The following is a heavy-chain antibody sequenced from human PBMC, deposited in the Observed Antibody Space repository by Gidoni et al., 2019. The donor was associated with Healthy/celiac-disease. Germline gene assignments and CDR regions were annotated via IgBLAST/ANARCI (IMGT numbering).Heavy chain of an antibody. CDR2: ISAYNGNT. CDR1: GYTFTSSG. J-gene: IGHJ4*02. D-gene: IGHD2-2*02. V-gene: IGHV1-18*01. Sequence: VQLVQSGAEVKKPGASVKVSCKASGYTFTSSGISWVRQAPGQGLEWMGWISAYNGNTNYAQNLQGRVTMTTDTSTSTAYMELRSLRSDDTAVYYCARDLSVRTPYPGASSYWGQGTLVTVSS. CDR3: ARDLSVRTPYPGASSY.